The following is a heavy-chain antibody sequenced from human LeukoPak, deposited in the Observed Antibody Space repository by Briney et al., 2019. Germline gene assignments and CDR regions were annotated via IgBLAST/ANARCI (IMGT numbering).Heavy chain of an antibody. Sequence: GGSLRLSCAASGFIFSTYAMSWVRQAPGKRLEWVSVISWSGDNTYYADSVKGRFTIPRDNSKNTLYLQMNSLRAEDTALYYCAKAGCTSTSCYNNNWGQGTLVTVSS. CDR2: ISWSGDNT. CDR3: AKAGCTSTSCYNNN. CDR1: GFIFSTYA. J-gene: IGHJ4*02. D-gene: IGHD2-2*02. V-gene: IGHV3-23*01.